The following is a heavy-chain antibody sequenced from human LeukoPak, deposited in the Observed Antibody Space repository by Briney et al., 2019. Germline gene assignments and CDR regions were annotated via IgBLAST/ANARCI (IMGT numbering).Heavy chain of an antibody. J-gene: IGHJ4*02. V-gene: IGHV3-66*02. D-gene: IGHD5-18*01. CDR1: GFTVSSNY. CDR2: IYSGGST. CDR3: ARDGRGDLTWIQLWSPFDY. Sequence: LSGGSLRLSCAASGFTVSSNYMSWVRQAPGKGLEWVSVIYSGGSTYYADSVKGRFTISRDNSKNTLYVQMNSLRTEDTVVYYCARDGRGDLTWIQLWSPFDYWGQGILVTVSS.